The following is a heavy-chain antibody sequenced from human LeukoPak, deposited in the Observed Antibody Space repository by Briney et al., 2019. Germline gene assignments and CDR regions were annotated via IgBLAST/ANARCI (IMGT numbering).Heavy chain of an antibody. D-gene: IGHD6-6*01. CDR2: IKEDGGEK. Sequence: GGSLRLSCAASGFTFSRYWMSWVRQAPGKGLEWVANIKEDGGEKFHVDSVKGRFTISRDNAKKSLYLQMNSLRAEDTAVYYCARDRLYSSSPKGDYWGQGTLVTVSS. V-gene: IGHV3-7*01. J-gene: IGHJ4*02. CDR1: GFTFSRYW. CDR3: ARDRLYSSSPKGDY.